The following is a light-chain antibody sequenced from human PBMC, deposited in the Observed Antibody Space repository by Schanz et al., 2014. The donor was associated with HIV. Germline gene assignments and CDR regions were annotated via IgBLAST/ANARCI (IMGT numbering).Light chain of an antibody. CDR3: QQYGSSPL. CDR1: QSVSSN. J-gene: IGKJ1*01. Sequence: EIVLTQSPGTLSLSPGERATLSCRASQSVSSNLAWYQQKPGQAPRLLIYGAFSRATGVPARFSGSGSGTDFTLTISRLEPEDFAVYYCQQYGSSPLFGQGTKVEIK. V-gene: IGKV3-20*01. CDR2: GAF.